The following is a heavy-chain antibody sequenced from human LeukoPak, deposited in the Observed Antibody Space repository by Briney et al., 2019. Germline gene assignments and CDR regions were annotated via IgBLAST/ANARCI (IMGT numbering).Heavy chain of an antibody. J-gene: IGHJ4*02. Sequence: SETLSLTCSVSDDSISSYYWSWIRQPPGKGLEWIGNIYYSGNTNYNPSLKSRVTISVDTSKNQFSLKLTSVTAADTAIYYCARPARYCSGGSCWDYWGQGTLVTVSS. CDR3: ARPARYCSGGSCWDY. CDR1: DDSISSYY. CDR2: IYYSGNT. D-gene: IGHD2-15*01. V-gene: IGHV4-59*01.